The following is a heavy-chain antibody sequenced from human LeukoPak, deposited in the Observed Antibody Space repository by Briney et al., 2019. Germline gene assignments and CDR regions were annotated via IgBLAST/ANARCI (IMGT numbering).Heavy chain of an antibody. J-gene: IGHJ4*02. D-gene: IGHD3-22*01. CDR1: GFTFSGYW. CDR2: INQDGSVK. CDR3: ATSDDSSGSD. Sequence: GGSLRLSCAASGFTFSGYWMSWVRQAPEKGLEWVANINQDGSVKHYVDSAKGRFAISRDNAKNSLYLQMNSLRTEDTALYYCATSDDSSGSDWGQGTLVTVSS. V-gene: IGHV3-7*01.